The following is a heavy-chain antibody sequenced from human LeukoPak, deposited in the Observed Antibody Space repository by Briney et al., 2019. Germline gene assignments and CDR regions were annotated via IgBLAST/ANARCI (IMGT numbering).Heavy chain of an antibody. Sequence: PGGSLRLSCAASGFTFSSYAMSWVRQAPGKGLEWVSAISGSGGSAYYADSVKGRFTISRDNSKNTLYLQMNSLRAEDTAVYYCAKGDFGVATAGTMPFDYWGQGTLVTVSS. CDR2: ISGSGGSA. J-gene: IGHJ4*02. D-gene: IGHD3-3*01. V-gene: IGHV3-23*01. CDR3: AKGDFGVATAGTMPFDY. CDR1: GFTFSSYA.